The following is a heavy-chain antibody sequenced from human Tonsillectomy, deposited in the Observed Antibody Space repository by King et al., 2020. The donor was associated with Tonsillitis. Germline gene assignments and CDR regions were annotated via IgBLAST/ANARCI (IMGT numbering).Heavy chain of an antibody. J-gene: IGHJ3*02. V-gene: IGHV3-33*08. CDR2: IWYDGSNK. Sequence: QLVQSGGSVVQPGRSLRLSCAASGFTFSSYGMHWVRQAPGKGLEWVAVIWYDGSNKYYADSVKGRFTISRDNSKNTLYLQMNSLRAEDTAVYYCARAYYDILTIDAFDIWGQGTMVTVSS. D-gene: IGHD3-9*01. CDR1: GFTFSSYG. CDR3: ARAYYDILTIDAFDI.